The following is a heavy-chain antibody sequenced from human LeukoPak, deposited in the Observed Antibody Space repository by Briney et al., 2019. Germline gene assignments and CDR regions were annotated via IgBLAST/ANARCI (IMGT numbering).Heavy chain of an antibody. CDR2: ISSSSSYI. CDR3: AKATHNNFDY. CDR1: GFTFSSYS. Sequence: PGGSLRLSCAVSGFTFSSYSMNWVRQAPGKGLEWVSSISSSSSYIYYADSVKGRFTISRDNAKNSLYLQMNSLRAEDTAVYYCAKATHNNFDYWGQGTLVTVSS. J-gene: IGHJ4*02. D-gene: IGHD2/OR15-2a*01. V-gene: IGHV3-21*01.